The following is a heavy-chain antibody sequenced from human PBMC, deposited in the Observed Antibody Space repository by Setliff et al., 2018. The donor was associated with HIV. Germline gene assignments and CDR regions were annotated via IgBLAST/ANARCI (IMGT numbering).Heavy chain of an antibody. J-gene: IGHJ4*02. CDR1: GGSIDGYY. CDR2: IYYSGNT. V-gene: IGHV4-59*12. Sequence: SLTCTVSGGSIDGYYWSWIRQPPGKGLEWIGYIYYSGNTNYNPPLKSRVTISLDTSKNQIFLKLSSVTAADTAVYYCARERSLITNRRYFDYWGQGTLVTVSS. D-gene: IGHD3-16*01. CDR3: ARERSLITNRRYFDY.